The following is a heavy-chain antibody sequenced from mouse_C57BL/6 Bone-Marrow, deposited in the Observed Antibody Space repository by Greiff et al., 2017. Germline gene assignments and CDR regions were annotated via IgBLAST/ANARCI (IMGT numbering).Heavy chain of an antibody. Sequence: EVKLQESGAELVKPGASVKLSCTASGFNIKDYYMHWVKQRTEQGLEWIGRIDPEDGETKYDPKFQGKATITADTSAKTAYLQLSSLTSEDTAVYYCARSRWLEFAYWGQGTLVTVSA. J-gene: IGHJ3*01. CDR3: ARSRWLEFAY. CDR1: GFNIKDYY. D-gene: IGHD2-3*01. CDR2: IDPEDGET. V-gene: IGHV14-2*01.